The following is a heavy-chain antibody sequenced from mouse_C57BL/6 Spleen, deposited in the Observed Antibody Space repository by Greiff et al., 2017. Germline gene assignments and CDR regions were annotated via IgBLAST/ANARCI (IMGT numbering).Heavy chain of an antibody. V-gene: IGHV1-64*01. CDR2: IHPNSGST. J-gene: IGHJ2*01. Sequence: VQLQQPGAELVKPGASVKLSCKASGYTFTSYWMHWVKQRPGQGLEWIGMIHPNSGSTNYNEKFKSKATLTVDKSSSTAYMQLSSLTSEDSAVYYCASLYGYDEGFDYWGQGTTLTVSS. CDR3: ASLYGYDEGFDY. D-gene: IGHD2-2*01. CDR1: GYTFTSYW.